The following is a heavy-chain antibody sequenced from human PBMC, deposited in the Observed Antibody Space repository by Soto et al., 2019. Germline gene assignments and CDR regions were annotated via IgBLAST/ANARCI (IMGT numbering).Heavy chain of an antibody. CDR1: GFSFSTFA. Sequence: EVQLLESGGDLVQPGGSLRLSCAATGFSFSTFAMSWVRQAPGKGLEWVSAISGDGSTTYYVDSVKGRFTISRDNSMNTLYLQMTSLRVWDTALYYCAKKPLAQGRGWYADNWGQGTLVTVSS. V-gene: IGHV3-23*01. CDR3: AKKPLAQGRGWYADN. J-gene: IGHJ4*02. D-gene: IGHD6-19*01. CDR2: ISGDGSTT.